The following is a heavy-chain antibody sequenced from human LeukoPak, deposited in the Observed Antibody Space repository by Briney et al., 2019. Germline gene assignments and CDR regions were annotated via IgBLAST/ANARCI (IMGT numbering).Heavy chain of an antibody. CDR3: ARGRISGWNYFDY. CDR2: IIPIFGTA. J-gene: IGHJ4*02. CDR1: GGTFSNYA. D-gene: IGHD6-19*01. V-gene: IGHV1-69*13. Sequence: SVKVSCKASGGTFSNYAISWVRQAPGQGLEWMGGIIPIFGTANYAQKFQGRVTITADESTSTAYMEPSSLRSEDTAVYYCARGRISGWNYFDYWGQGTLVTVSS.